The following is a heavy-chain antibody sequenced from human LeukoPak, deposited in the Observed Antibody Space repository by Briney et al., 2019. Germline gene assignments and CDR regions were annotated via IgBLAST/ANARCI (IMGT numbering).Heavy chain of an antibody. D-gene: IGHD3-22*01. J-gene: IGHJ4*02. V-gene: IGHV3-30*04. CDR3: VRTHSSGHYYFDS. Sequence: PGRSLRLSCAASGFTFSSYAMHWVRQAPGKGLEWVAVMSYDGSNKYYVDSVKGRITISRDNAKKTLYLQMNSLRVEDTAVYYCVRTHSSGHYYFDSWGQGTLVTVSS. CDR2: MSYDGSNK. CDR1: GFTFSSYA.